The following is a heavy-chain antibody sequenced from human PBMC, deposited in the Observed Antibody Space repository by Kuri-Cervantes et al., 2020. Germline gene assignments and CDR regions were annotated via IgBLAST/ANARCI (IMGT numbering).Heavy chain of an antibody. CDR2: IWYDGSNK. Sequence: GESLKISCAASGFTFSSYGMHWVRQAPGKGLVWVAVIWYDGSNKYYADSVKGRFTISRDNAKNTLYLQMNSLRAEDTAVYYCASGDYYDSSGYPAWGQGTLVTVSS. CDR3: ASGDYYDSSGYPA. J-gene: IGHJ5*02. CDR1: GFTFSSYG. D-gene: IGHD3-22*01. V-gene: IGHV3-33*03.